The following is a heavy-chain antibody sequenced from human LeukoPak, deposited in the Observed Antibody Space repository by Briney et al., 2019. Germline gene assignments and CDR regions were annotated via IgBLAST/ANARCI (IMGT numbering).Heavy chain of an antibody. CDR2: ISSSSSYI. V-gene: IGHV3-21*01. CDR1: GFTFSSYS. D-gene: IGHD3-10*01. Sequence: GGSLRLSCAASGFTFSSYSMNWVRQAPGKGLEWVSSISSSSSYIYYADSVKGRFTISRDNAKNSLYLQMNSLRAEDTAVYYCARGTTYYYDSGSPPFDYWGQGTLVTVSS. J-gene: IGHJ4*02. CDR3: ARGTTYYYDSGSPPFDY.